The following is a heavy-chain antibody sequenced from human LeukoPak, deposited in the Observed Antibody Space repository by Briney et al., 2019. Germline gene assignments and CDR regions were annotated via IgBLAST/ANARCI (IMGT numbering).Heavy chain of an antibody. CDR2: ISGSGGST. Sequence: PGGSLRLSCAASGFTFSSYAMSWVRQAPGKGLEWVSAISGSGGSTYYADSVKGRFTISRDYSKNTLYLQMNSLRAEDTAVYYCAKDSTGTVYFQHWGQGTLVTVSS. J-gene: IGHJ1*01. D-gene: IGHD1-1*01. CDR3: AKDSTGTVYFQH. CDR1: GFTFSSYA. V-gene: IGHV3-23*01.